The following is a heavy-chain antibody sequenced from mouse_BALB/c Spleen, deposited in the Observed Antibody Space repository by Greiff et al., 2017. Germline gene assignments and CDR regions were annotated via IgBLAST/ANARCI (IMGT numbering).Heavy chain of an antibody. J-gene: IGHJ2*01. D-gene: IGHD1-1*01. CDR2: IWSGGST. Sequence: VKLVESGPGLVQPSQSLSITCTVSGFSLTSYGVHWVRQSPGKGLEWLGVIWSGGSTDYNAAFISRLSISKDNSKSQVFFKMNSLQANDTAIYYCASSSGSYYFDYWGQGTTLTVSS. CDR1: GFSLTSYG. V-gene: IGHV2-2*02. CDR3: ASSSGSYYFDY.